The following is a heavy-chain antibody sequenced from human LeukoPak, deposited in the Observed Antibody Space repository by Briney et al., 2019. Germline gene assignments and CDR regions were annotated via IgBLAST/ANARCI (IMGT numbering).Heavy chain of an antibody. Sequence: PGGSLRLSCAASGFTFSTNGMHWVRQAPGKGLEWVAVISYDEKTKYYADSVKGRFTISRDNSKNTLYLQMNSLRAEDTAVYYCAKEDYDSSGYTLDYWGQGTLVTVSS. J-gene: IGHJ4*02. CDR2: ISYDEKTK. V-gene: IGHV3-30*18. D-gene: IGHD3-22*01. CDR1: GFTFSTNG. CDR3: AKEDYDSSGYTLDY.